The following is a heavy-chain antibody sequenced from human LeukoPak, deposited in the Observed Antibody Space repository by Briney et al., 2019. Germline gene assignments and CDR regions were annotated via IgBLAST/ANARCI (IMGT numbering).Heavy chain of an antibody. J-gene: IGHJ4*02. Sequence: GGSLRLSCAASGFTFSNYWMTWVRQAPGKGLEWVANIKKDGSEKYYVDSVKGRFTISRDNAKNSLYLQMNSLRAEDTAEYYCAKDFPQLGPSFDYWGQGTLVTVSS. D-gene: IGHD1-1*01. CDR1: GFTFSNYW. CDR3: AKDFPQLGPSFDY. CDR2: IKKDGSEK. V-gene: IGHV3-7*01.